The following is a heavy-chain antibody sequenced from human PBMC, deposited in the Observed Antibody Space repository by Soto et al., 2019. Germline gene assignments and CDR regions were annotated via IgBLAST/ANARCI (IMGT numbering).Heavy chain of an antibody. D-gene: IGHD3-22*01. CDR1: GDSVSSSSVT. CDR3: VRLIGNSRLDF. V-gene: IGHV6-1*01. Sequence: QVQLQQSEPGLVKPSQTLSLTCAISGDSVSSSSVTWNWIRQSPSRGLEWLGRTYYRSKWYNDYAESVKSRITINPDTSKNQFSLHLNSVAPEDTAVYYCVRLIGNSRLDFWGQGTLVTVSS. J-gene: IGHJ4*02. CDR2: TYYRSKWYN.